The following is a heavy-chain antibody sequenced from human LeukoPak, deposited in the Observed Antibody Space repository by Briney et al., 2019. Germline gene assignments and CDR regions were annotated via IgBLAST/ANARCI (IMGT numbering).Heavy chain of an antibody. J-gene: IGHJ3*02. CDR3: ARDPGAYYDSSGRAFDI. Sequence: GGSLRLSCAASGFTVSSNYMSWVRQAPGKGLEWVSVIYSGGSTYYADSVKGRFTISRDNSKNTLYLQMNSLRAEDKAVYYCARDPGAYYDSSGRAFDIWGQGTMVTVSS. D-gene: IGHD3-22*01. CDR1: GFTVSSNY. CDR2: IYSGGST. V-gene: IGHV3-66*01.